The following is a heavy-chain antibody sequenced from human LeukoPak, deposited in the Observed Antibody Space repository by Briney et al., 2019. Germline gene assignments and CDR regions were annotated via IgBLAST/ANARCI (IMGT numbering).Heavy chain of an antibody. V-gene: IGHV3-15*01. D-gene: IGHD2-2*01. CDR1: GFTFSNAW. CDR2: IKSKTDGGTT. J-gene: IGHJ4*02. CDR3: TTSWGYCSSTSCYYFDY. Sequence: PGGSLRLSCAASGFTFSNAWMSWVRQAPGKGLEWVGRIKSKTDGGTTDYAAPVKGRFTISRDDSKNTLYLQMNSLKTEDTAVYYCTTSWGYCSSTSCYYFDYWGQGTLVTVSS.